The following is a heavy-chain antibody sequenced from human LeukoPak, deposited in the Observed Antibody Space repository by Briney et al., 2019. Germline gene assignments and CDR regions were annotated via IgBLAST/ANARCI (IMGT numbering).Heavy chain of an antibody. Sequence: GGSLRLSCAASGFTFDDYAMHWVRQAPGKGLEWVSGINWNGGSTGYADSVKGRFTISRDNAKNSLYLQMNSLRAEDTALYYCARDTTIFGVVTAYYFDYWGQGTLVTVSS. V-gene: IGHV3-20*04. D-gene: IGHD3-3*01. CDR3: ARDTTIFGVVTAYYFDY. CDR2: INWNGGST. J-gene: IGHJ4*02. CDR1: GFTFDDYA.